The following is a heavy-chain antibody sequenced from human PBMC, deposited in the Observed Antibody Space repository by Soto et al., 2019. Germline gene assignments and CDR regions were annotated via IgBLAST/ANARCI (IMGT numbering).Heavy chain of an antibody. J-gene: IGHJ4*02. V-gene: IGHV4-39*01. D-gene: IGHD3-10*01. CDR1: GGSISSSSYY. Sequence: SSETLSLTCTVSGGSISSSSYYWGWIRQPPGKGLEWIGSIYYSGSTYYNPSLKSRVTISVDTSKNQFSLKLSSVTAADTAVYYCARVVLTMIRGVYYGDYLDYWGQGTLVTVAS. CDR3: ARVVLTMIRGVYYGDYLDY. CDR2: IYYSGST.